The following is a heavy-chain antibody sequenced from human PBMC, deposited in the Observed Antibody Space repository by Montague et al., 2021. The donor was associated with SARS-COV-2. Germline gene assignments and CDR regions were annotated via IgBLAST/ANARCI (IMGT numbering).Heavy chain of an antibody. CDR1: GFTFSSYW. J-gene: IGHJ4*02. V-gene: IGHV3-7*01. CDR2: IKGDGSEK. Sequence: SRRLSCAASGFTFSSYWMSWVRQAPGKGLEWVANIKGDGSEKKYVGSVKGRFTISRDNAKDSLYLQMNSLRAEDTAVYYCAREYFDNSGMGHYWGQGTLVTVSS. D-gene: IGHD3-22*01. CDR3: AREYFDNSGMGHY.